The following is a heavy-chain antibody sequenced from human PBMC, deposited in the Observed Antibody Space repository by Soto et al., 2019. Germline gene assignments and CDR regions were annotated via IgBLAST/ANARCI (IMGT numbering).Heavy chain of an antibody. V-gene: IGHV3-23*01. J-gene: IGHJ4*02. CDR3: AIGPLGDRGYGGPDY. CDR1: GFTFSSYA. CDR2: ISGSGGST. Sequence: PGGSLRLSCAASGFTFSSYAMSWVRQAPGKGLEWVSAISGSGGSTYYADSVKGRFTISRDNSKNTLYLQMNSLRAEDTAVYYCAIGPLGDRGYGGPDYWGQGTLVTVSS. D-gene: IGHD5-12*01.